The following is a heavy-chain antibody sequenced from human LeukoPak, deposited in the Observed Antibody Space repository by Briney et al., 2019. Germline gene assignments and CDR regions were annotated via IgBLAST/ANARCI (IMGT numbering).Heavy chain of an antibody. CDR3: ARGIPAPYTDWFDP. J-gene: IGHJ5*02. Sequence: GGSLRLSCVGSGFTFSNYSMNWVRQAPGKGLEWVSTIGGRSTYMYYSDAVKGRFTISRDNAKNSLYLQMNSLRAEGTAVYYCARGIPAPYTDWFDPWGQGSLVTVSS. D-gene: IGHD2-2*01. CDR2: IGGRSTYM. V-gene: IGHV3-21*01. CDR1: GFTFSNYS.